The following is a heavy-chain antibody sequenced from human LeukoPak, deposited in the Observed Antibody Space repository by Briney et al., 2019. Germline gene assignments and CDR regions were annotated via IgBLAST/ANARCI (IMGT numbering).Heavy chain of an antibody. CDR3: ARHETYSFDP. Sequence: SETLSLTCTVSGGSISSYYWSWIRQPPGKGLEWIGYIYYSGSTSYNPSLKSRVTISVDTSKNQFSLKLSSVTAADTAVYYCARHETYSFDPWGQGTLVTVSS. CDR1: GGSISSYY. D-gene: IGHD4-11*01. J-gene: IGHJ5*02. CDR2: IYYSGST. V-gene: IGHV4-59*08.